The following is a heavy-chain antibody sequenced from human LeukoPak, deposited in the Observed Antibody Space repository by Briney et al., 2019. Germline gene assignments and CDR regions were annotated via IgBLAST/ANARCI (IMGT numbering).Heavy chain of an antibody. Sequence: PGGSLRLSCAASGFTVISNYMSWVRQAPGKGLEWVSVIYSGGSTYYADSGKGRFTISRDNSKNTLYLQMNSLRAEDTAVYYCTIVVVPAASSHYYYYMDVWGKGTTVTVSS. J-gene: IGHJ6*03. CDR1: GFTVISNY. D-gene: IGHD2-2*01. CDR2: IYSGGST. CDR3: TIVVVPAASSHYYYYMDV. V-gene: IGHV3-66*02.